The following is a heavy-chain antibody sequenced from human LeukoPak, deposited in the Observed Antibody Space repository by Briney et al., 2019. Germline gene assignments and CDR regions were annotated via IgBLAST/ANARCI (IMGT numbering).Heavy chain of an antibody. Sequence: PRGSLRLSCAASGFTFSSYAMSWVRQAPGKGLEWVSTISDSGSTYYADSVKGRFSISRDNSKNTLYLQMNSLRAEDTAVYYCAKTISGYCSRTSCLNWFDPWGQGTLVTVSS. CDR3: AKTISGYCSRTSCLNWFDP. D-gene: IGHD2-2*03. V-gene: IGHV3-23*01. J-gene: IGHJ5*02. CDR1: GFTFSSYA. CDR2: ISDSGST.